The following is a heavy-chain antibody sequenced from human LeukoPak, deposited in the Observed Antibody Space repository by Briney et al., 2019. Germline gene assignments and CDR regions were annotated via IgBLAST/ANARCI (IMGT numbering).Heavy chain of an antibody. J-gene: IGHJ4*02. Sequence: GGSLRLSCAASGFTFSDYYMSWIRQAPGKGLEWVANIKQDGSEKYYVDSVKGRFTISRDNAKNSLYLQMNSLRAEDTAVFYCAREFYGVDYWGQGTLVTVSS. V-gene: IGHV3-7*01. D-gene: IGHD4/OR15-4a*01. CDR2: IKQDGSEK. CDR3: AREFYGVDY. CDR1: GFTFSDYY.